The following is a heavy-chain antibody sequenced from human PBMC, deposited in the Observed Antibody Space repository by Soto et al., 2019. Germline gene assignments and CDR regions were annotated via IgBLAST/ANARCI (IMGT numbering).Heavy chain of an antibody. CDR3: AKDSSSWYNYYFYY. Sequence: VGSLRLSCAASGFTFSSNAMSWVRQAPGKGLEWVSAISGSGGSTYYADSVKGRFTISRDNSKNTLYLQMNSLRAEDTAVYYCAKDSSSWYNYYFYYWGQGTLVTVSS. J-gene: IGHJ4*02. CDR2: ISGSGGST. CDR1: GFTFSSNA. D-gene: IGHD6-13*01. V-gene: IGHV3-23*01.